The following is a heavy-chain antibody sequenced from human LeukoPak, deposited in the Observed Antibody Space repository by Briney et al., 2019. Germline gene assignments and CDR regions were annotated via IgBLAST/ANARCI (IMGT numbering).Heavy chain of an antibody. V-gene: IGHV4-59*12. D-gene: IGHD6-13*01. Sequence: SETLSLTCTVSGGSISSYDWSWVRQPPGKGLEWIGYIYYSGSTTYNPSLKRRRTISLDTSKNHSSLMLTSLTAADTTAYYYSSVTAAGTGPDYWGQGTLVSVSS. CDR2: IYYSGST. J-gene: IGHJ4*02. CDR3: SSVTAAGTGPDY. CDR1: GGSISSYD.